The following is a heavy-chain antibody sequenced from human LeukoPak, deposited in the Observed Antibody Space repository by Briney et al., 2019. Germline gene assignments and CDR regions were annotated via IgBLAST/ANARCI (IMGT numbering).Heavy chain of an antibody. J-gene: IGHJ4*02. CDR1: GFTFGTYT. CDR3: ARASSTVTPFDY. Sequence: GGSLRLSCVASGFTFGTYTVNWVRQAPGKGLEWVSSITSSSTYIYYVDSVKGRFTISRDNAKNSLYLQMNSLRAEDTAVYYCARASSTVTPFDYWGQGTLVTVSS. CDR2: ITSSSTYI. D-gene: IGHD4-17*01. V-gene: IGHV3-21*01.